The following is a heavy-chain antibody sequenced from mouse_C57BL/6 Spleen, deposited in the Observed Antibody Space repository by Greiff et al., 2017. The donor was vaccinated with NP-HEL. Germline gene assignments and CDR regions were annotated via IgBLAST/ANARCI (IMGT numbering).Heavy chain of an antibody. CDR3: ARGEVVAPRYFDV. Sequence: VQLQQPGAELVMPGASVKLSCKASGYTFTSYWMHWVKQRPGQGLEWIGEIDPSDSYTNYNQKFKGKSTLPVDKSSSTAYMQLSSLTSEDSAVYYCARGEVVAPRYFDVWGTGTTVTVSS. CDR1: GYTFTSYW. D-gene: IGHD1-1*01. V-gene: IGHV1-69*01. CDR2: IDPSDSYT. J-gene: IGHJ1*03.